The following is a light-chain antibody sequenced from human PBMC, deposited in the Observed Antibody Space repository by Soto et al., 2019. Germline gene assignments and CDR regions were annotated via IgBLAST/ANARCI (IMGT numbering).Light chain of an antibody. CDR1: QSVSIS. Sequence: EIVMTQSPATLSVSPGERATLSCRASQSVSISLAWYQQKPGQAPRLLIYGASSRATGFPARFSGSGSGTEFTLTISSLQSEDFAVYYCQQYDNWARTFGQGTKVEIK. CDR3: QQYDNWART. CDR2: GAS. J-gene: IGKJ1*01. V-gene: IGKV3-15*01.